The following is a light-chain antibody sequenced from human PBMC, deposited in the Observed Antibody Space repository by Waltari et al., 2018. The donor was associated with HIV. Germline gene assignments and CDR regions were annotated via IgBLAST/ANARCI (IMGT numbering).Light chain of an antibody. CDR3: QQYGSASRT. CDR1: QTVDREH. J-gene: IGKJ4*02. CDR2: AAF. V-gene: IGKV3-20*01. Sequence: SIRASQTVDREHLAWYQQKSGQAPRLLVYAAFRRATGVPDRFSGSGSGTDFTLTISRLEPEDFAVYFCQQYGSASRTFGRGTRVEI.